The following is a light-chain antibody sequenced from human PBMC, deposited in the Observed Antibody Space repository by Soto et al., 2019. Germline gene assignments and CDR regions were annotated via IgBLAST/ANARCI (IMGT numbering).Light chain of an antibody. CDR1: QTVSSK. CDR3: QQYNDWPPQLT. Sequence: EIVMTQSPATLSVSVGERATLSCRASQTVSSKLAWYQQKPGQAPRLLIYGASTRATGIPARFTGSGSGTEFTLTSISLQSEDFAVYYCQQYNDWPPQLTFGGGTKVEFK. J-gene: IGKJ4*01. V-gene: IGKV3-15*01. CDR2: GAS.